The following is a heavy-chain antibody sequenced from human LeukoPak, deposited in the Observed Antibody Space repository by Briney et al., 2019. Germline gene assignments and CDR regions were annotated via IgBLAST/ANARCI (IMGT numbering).Heavy chain of an antibody. CDR3: AHHWLVPGYFDY. CDR2: IYWNDDK. V-gene: IGHV2-5*01. Sequence: KESGPTLVKPTQTLTLTCTFSGFSLITTGVGVGWIRQPPGKALEWLALIYWNDDKRYRPSLKSRLTITKGTSKNQVVLTMTNMDPVDTATHYCAHHWLVPGYFDYWGQGTLVTVSS. J-gene: IGHJ4*02. CDR1: GFSLITTGVG. D-gene: IGHD6-19*01.